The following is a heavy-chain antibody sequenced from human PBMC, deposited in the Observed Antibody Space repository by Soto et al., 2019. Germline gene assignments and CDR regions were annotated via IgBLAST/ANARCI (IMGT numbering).Heavy chain of an antibody. J-gene: IGHJ4*02. CDR3: VRRLNYLVVVTANPGRPFDY. D-gene: IGHD2-21*02. V-gene: IGHV4-39*01. Sequence: PSETLSLTCTVSGGSISSSSYYWGWIRQPPGKGLEWIGSIYYSGSTYYNPSLKSRVTISVDTSKNQFSLKLSSVTAADTAVYYCVRRLNYLVVVTANPGRPFDYWGQGTLVTVSS. CDR1: GGSISSSSYY. CDR2: IYYSGST.